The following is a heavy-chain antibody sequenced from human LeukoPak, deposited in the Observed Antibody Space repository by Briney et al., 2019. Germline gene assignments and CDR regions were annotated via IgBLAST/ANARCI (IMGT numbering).Heavy chain of an antibody. J-gene: IGHJ4*02. CDR2: IYYSGST. CDR1: GVSISSSSYY. Sequence: PSETLSLTCTVSGVSISSSSYYWGWIRQPPGKWLEWIGSIYYSGSTYYNPSLKSRVTISVDTSKNQFSLKLSSVTAADTAVYYCASNFDYVSPFDYWGQGTLVTVSS. CDR3: ASNFDYVSPFDY. V-gene: IGHV4-39*07. D-gene: IGHD3-9*01.